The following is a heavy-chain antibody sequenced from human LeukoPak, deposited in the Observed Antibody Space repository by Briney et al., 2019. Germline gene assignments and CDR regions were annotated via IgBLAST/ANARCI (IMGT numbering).Heavy chain of an antibody. D-gene: IGHD3-16*01. CDR2: IYYSGST. J-gene: IGHJ5*02. CDR1: GGSISSYY. V-gene: IGHV4-59*01. Sequence: PSKTLSLTCTVSGGSISSYYWGWIRQPPGKGLEWIGYIYYSGSTNYNPSLKSRVTISVDTSKNQFSLKLSSVTAADTAVYYCARDPLGYNWFDPWGQGTLVTVSS. CDR3: ARDPLGYNWFDP.